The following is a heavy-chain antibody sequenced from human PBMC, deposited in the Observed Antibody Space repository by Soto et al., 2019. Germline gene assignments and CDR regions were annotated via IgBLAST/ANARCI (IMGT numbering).Heavy chain of an antibody. Sequence: PGESLKISCKGSGYSFTSYWISWVRQMPGKGLEWMGRIDPSDSYTNYSPSFQGHVTISADKSISTAYLQMDSLRPEDTAVYYCAKDSQIGAAIYYFDSWGLGTLVTVAS. J-gene: IGHJ4*02. CDR1: GYSFTSYW. V-gene: IGHV5-10-1*01. CDR3: AKDSQIGAAIYYFDS. CDR2: IDPSDSYT. D-gene: IGHD6-13*01.